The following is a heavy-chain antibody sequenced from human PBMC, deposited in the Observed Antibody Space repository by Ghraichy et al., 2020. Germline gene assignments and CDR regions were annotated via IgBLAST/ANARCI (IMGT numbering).Heavy chain of an antibody. CDR3: VQEARHYSYAYF. Sequence: GGSLRLSCAASGFAFSTYAMSWVRQAPGEGLEWVSAINTGRTYYADSVQGRATISRDDSRNELYLQMNSLRVEDTAIYYCVQEARHYSYAYFWGRGTQVTVSS. V-gene: IGHV3-23*01. CDR1: GFAFSTYA. J-gene: IGHJ4*02. D-gene: IGHD3-16*01. CDR2: INTGRT.